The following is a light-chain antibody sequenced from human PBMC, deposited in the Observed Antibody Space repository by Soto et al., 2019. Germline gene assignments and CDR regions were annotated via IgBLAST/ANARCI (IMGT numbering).Light chain of an antibody. CDR2: GNG. CDR3: QSYDSSLSGSEV. V-gene: IGLV1-40*01. J-gene: IGLJ1*01. Sequence: QSVLTQPPSVSWAPGQRVTISCTGSSSNIGAGHDVHWYQHLPGTAPKLLIYGNGNRPSGVPDRFSGSKSGTSASLAITGLQTEDEADYYCQSYDSSLSGSEVFGTGTKVTAL. CDR1: SSNIGAGHD.